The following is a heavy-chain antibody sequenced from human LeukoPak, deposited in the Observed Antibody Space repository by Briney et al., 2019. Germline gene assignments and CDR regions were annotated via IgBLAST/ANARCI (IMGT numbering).Heavy chain of an antibody. CDR1: GYTFTSYA. Sequence: ASVKVSCKASGYTFTSYAMHWVRQAPGQRLEWMGWINAGNGNTKYSQKFQGRVTITADKSTSTAYMELSSLRSDDTAVYYCARDGDSGWYVIGNDYWGQGTLVTVSS. D-gene: IGHD6-19*01. CDR3: ARDGDSGWYVIGNDY. CDR2: INAGNGNT. V-gene: IGHV1-3*01. J-gene: IGHJ4*02.